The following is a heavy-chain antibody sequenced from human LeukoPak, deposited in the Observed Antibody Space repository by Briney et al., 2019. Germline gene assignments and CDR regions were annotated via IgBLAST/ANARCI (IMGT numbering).Heavy chain of an antibody. V-gene: IGHV3-30*18. Sequence: GGSLRLSCAASGFTFRNYGMHCLRQAPGKGLEWVAVISEDGSNIHYADSVRGRFTISGDNSNNTLHLQMNSLGAEDTAIYYCAKDRETTASGTFDSWGQGTLVTVSS. CDR1: GFTFRNYG. D-gene: IGHD6-13*01. CDR2: ISEDGSNI. J-gene: IGHJ4*02. CDR3: AKDRETTASGTFDS.